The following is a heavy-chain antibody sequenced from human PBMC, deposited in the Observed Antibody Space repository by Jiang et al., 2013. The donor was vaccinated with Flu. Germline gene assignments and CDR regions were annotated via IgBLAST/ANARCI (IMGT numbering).Heavy chain of an antibody. CDR1: VTSSAVVVTT. D-gene: IGHD3-16*02. J-gene: IGHJ4*02. CDR2: ISASGIT. V-gene: IGHV4-61*02. CDR3: AGAHITFGGVVDTTFDY. Sequence: PSQTLSLTCSVSVTSSAVVVTTGAGSGSRRKGLEWIGRISASGITKYNPSLKSRVTISVDTSRNQFSLRLSSVTAADTAVFYCAGAHITFGGVVDTTFDYWGQGTLVTVSS.